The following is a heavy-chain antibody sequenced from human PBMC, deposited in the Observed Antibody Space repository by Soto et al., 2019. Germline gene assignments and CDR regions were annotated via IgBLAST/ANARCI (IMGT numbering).Heavy chain of an antibody. J-gene: IGHJ6*02. CDR1: GYTFASYG. Sequence: ASVKVSCKASGYTFASYGISWVRQAPGQGLEWMGWISAYNGNTNYAQKLQGRVTMTTDTSTSTAYMELRSLRSDDTAVYYCAREGTAYGSLWGDYYYYYGMDVWGQGPTVTVSS. V-gene: IGHV1-18*01. CDR2: ISAYNGNT. D-gene: IGHD6-6*01. CDR3: AREGTAYGSLWGDYYYYYGMDV.